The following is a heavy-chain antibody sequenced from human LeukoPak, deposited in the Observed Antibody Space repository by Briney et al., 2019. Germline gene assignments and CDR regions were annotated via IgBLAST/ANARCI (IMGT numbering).Heavy chain of an antibody. CDR1: GGSISSSTYY. Sequence: SETLSLTCTVSGGSISSSTYYWGWIRQPPGKGLEWIGYIYYSGSTYYNPSLKSRVTISVDTSKNQFSLKLSSVTAADTAVYYCARGGYCSGGSCRGWFDPWGQGTLVTVSS. CDR2: IYYSGST. CDR3: ARGGYCSGGSCRGWFDP. J-gene: IGHJ5*02. D-gene: IGHD2-15*01. V-gene: IGHV4-31*03.